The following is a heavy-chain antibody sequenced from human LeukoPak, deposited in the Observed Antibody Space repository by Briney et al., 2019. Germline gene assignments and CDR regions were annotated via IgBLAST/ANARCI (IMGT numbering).Heavy chain of an antibody. CDR2: IKQDGTEK. CDR3: ARVSGLGNFDY. Sequence: GGSLRLSCAASGFTFSSYWMTWVRQAPGKGLEWVANIKQDGTEKFYVDSVKGRFTISRDNAKNSLYLQMNSLRAEDTAVYYCARVSGLGNFDYWGQGTLVTVSS. J-gene: IGHJ4*02. D-gene: IGHD1-14*01. CDR1: GFTFSSYW. V-gene: IGHV3-7*01.